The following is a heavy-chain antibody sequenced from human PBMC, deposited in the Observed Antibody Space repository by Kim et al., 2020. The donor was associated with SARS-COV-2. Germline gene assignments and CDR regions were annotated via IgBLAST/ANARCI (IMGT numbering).Heavy chain of an antibody. D-gene: IGHD3-16*01. J-gene: IGHJ6*02. CDR2: FYNSGST. CDR1: GGSLSGYF. CDR3: ARGRFLGEGMYYGLDV. V-gene: IGHV4-59*13. Sequence: SETLSLTCAVSGGSLSGYFWSWLRLPPGKGLEWIGFFYNSGSTRYNHTLNGRVTISADRSKNQFSLNLISVTTADTAVYYCARGRFLGEGMYYGLDVWGQGTTVTVSS.